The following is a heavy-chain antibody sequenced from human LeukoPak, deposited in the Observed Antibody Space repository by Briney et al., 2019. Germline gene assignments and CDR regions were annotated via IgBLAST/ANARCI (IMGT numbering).Heavy chain of an antibody. CDR1: GYTFTGYY. J-gene: IGHJ4*02. CDR2: INPNSGGT. Sequence: GASVKVSCKASGYTFTGYYMHWVRQAPGQGLEWMGRINPNSGGTNYAQKFQGRVTMTRDTSISTAYMEPSRLRSDDTAVYYCARVKLWRWLQSDFDYWGQGTLVAVSS. V-gene: IGHV1-2*06. D-gene: IGHD5-24*01. CDR3: ARVKLWRWLQSDFDY.